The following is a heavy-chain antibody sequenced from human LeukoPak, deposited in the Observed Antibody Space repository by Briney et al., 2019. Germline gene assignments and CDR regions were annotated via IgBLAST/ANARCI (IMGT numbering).Heavy chain of an antibody. D-gene: IGHD6-13*01. Sequence: PSETLSLTCTVSGGSIGDYYWSWIRQPPGKGLEWIGYVYYSKSTNYSPSLKSRVTISADTSKNQFFLKLTSVTSADTAVYYCARDLWGAGGTNYWGQGTLVIASS. CDR3: ARDLWGAGGTNY. CDR1: GGSIGDYY. CDR2: VYYSKST. V-gene: IGHV4-59*01. J-gene: IGHJ4*02.